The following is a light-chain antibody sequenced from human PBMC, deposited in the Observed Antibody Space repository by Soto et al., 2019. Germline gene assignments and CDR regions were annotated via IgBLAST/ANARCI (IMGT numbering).Light chain of an antibody. J-gene: IGKJ1*01. CDR2: GAS. Sequence: ATLSVSPGERATLSCRASQSVSSNLAWYQQKPGQAPRLLIYGASNRATGIPARFSGSGSGTDFTLTISSLEPDDFAVYYCQQRSNWPWTFGQGTKVDI. V-gene: IGKV3-11*01. CDR1: QSVSSN. CDR3: QQRSNWPWT.